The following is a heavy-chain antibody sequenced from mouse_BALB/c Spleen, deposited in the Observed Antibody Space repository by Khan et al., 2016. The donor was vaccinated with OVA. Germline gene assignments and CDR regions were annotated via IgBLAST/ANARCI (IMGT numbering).Heavy chain of an antibody. D-gene: IGHD2-3*01. CDR2: IRLKSDDYVT. V-gene: IGHV6-6*02. CDR1: GFTFSNYW. CDR3: WLLL. Sequence: EVQLEESGGGLVQPGGSMKLSCVASGFTFSNYWMNRVRQSPEKGLAWVAEIRLKSDDYVTHYAESVKGRFTISRHDSKSSVYLQMNNSRAEDTGIYYCWLLLWGQGTTLTVSS. J-gene: IGHJ2*01.